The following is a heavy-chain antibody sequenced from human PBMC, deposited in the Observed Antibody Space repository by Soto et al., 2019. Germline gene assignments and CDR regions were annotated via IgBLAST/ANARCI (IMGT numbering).Heavy chain of an antibody. Sequence: GGSLRLSCAASGFTLSSYSMNWVRQAPGKGLEWLSYISSSGSSIHYADSVKGRFSISRDNAKNLLYLQMDSLRDEDTAVYYCARYIPGVRYYGMDVWGQGTTVTVSS. J-gene: IGHJ6*02. V-gene: IGHV3-48*02. CDR3: ARYIPGVRYYGMDV. CDR1: GFTLSSYS. D-gene: IGHD2-2*01. CDR2: ISSSGSSI.